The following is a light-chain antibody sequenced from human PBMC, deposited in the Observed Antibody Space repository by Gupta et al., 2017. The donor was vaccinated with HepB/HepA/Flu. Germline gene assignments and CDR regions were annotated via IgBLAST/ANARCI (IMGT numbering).Light chain of an antibody. CDR3: QQSDSTRLT. J-gene: IGKJ4*01. CDR1: QSFSSY. Sequence: DIQMTQSPSSLSASVGDRVTITCRASQSFSSYLNWYQQKPGKAPKLLIYAASSLQSGVPSRFSGSASGTDFTLTISMLQPEDFTTYYCQQSDSTRLTFGGGTKLEIK. CDR2: AAS. V-gene: IGKV1-39*01.